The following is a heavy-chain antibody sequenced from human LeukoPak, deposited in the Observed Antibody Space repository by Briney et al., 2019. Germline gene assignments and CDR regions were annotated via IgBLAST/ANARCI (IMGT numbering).Heavy chain of an antibody. Sequence: SETLSLTCNVSGTSFTHYYWSWIRQTPEKGLEWIGQINHSGDTSYNPSLRSRVTLSVDSPKNQFSLKVTSVTAADTGVYYCARGPGTVGLSPWGQGTLVTVSS. V-gene: IGHV4-34*01. D-gene: IGHD1/OR15-1a*01. CDR2: INHSGDT. CDR3: ARGPGTVGLSP. J-gene: IGHJ5*02. CDR1: GTSFTHYY.